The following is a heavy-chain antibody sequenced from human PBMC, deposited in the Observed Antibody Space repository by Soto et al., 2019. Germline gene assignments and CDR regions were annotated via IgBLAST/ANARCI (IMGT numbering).Heavy chain of an antibody. CDR3: ASTRKGNSGYDYYFYGMDV. CDR1: GYTFPNYA. D-gene: IGHD5-12*01. V-gene: IGHV1-3*01. Sequence: QVQLVQSGAEVKKPGASVKVSCEASGYTFPNYAIHWVRQAPGQGLEWMGWINGGNGNTKYSQKFQGRVTITRDTSATTAYMELSSLRSKDTAVYYCASTRKGNSGYDYYFYGMDVWGQGTTVTVSS. J-gene: IGHJ6*02. CDR2: INGGNGNT.